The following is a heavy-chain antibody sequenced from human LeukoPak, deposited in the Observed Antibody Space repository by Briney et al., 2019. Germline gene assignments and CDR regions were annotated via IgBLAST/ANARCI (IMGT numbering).Heavy chain of an antibody. CDR2: ISYDGGTE. Sequence: GGSLRLSCAASGFTFSNYGMHWVRQAPGKGLEWVAVISYDGGTEYYADSVRGRFTISRDKSKNTLYLQMNSLTTEDTAVYYCAKTSRGRWVDWGMDVWGQGTTVTVSS. V-gene: IGHV3-30*18. D-gene: IGHD6-25*01. J-gene: IGHJ6*02. CDR3: AKTSRGRWVDWGMDV. CDR1: GFTFSNYG.